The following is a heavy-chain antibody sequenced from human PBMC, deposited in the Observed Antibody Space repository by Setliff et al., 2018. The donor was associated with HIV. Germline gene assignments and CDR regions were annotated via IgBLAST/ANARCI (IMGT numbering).Heavy chain of an antibody. CDR2: INSYNDDT. J-gene: IGHJ6*03. CDR3: ARARDFQYMDV. CDR1: GYTFSNYA. V-gene: IGHV1-3*04. Sequence: SVKVSCKASGYTFSNYAMHWVRQAPGQRLEWIGWINSYNDDTRHSQKFQGRVTITKNTSATTVYMDLRSLTSQDTALYYCARARDFQYMDVWGKGTAVTVSS.